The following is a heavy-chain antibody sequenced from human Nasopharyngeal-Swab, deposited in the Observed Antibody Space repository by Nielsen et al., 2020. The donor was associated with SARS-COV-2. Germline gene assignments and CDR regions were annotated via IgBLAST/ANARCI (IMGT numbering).Heavy chain of an antibody. J-gene: IGHJ6*03. CDR3: ARAILNLGRGDYMDV. CDR2: LYTSGTT. Sequence: RQAPGKGLEWIGRLYTSGTTNYNPSLKSRVTISVDTSKDQFSLKLSSVTAAGTAVYYCARAILNLGRGDYMDVWGKGTTVTVSS. V-gene: IGHV4-61*02. D-gene: IGHD1-1*01.